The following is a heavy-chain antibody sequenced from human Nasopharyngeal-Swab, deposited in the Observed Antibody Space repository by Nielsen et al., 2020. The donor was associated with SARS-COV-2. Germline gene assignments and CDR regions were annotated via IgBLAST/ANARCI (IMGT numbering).Heavy chain of an antibody. V-gene: IGHV4-39*07. CDR3: ARLESITIFGVVIPTGAFDI. Sequence: SETLSLTCTVSGGSISSSSYYWGWIRQPPGKGLEWIGSIYYSGSTNYNPSLKSRVTISVDTSKNQFSLKLSSVTAADTAVYYCARLESITIFGVVIPTGAFDIWGQGTMVTVSS. CDR1: GGSISSSSYY. CDR2: IYYSGST. D-gene: IGHD3-3*01. J-gene: IGHJ3*02.